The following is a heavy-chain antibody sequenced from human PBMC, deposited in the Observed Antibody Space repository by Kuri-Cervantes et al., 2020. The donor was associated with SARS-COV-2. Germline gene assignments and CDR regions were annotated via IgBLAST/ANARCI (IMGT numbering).Heavy chain of an antibody. D-gene: IGHD4/OR15-4a*01. V-gene: IGHV3-11*06. CDR1: GFTFSDYY. Sequence: GESLKISCAASGFTFSDYYMSWIRQAPGKGLEWVSYISSSSSYTNYADSVKGRFTISRDNAKNSLYLQMNSLRAEDTAVYYCARGLMVAAGYYFDYWGQGTLVTVSS. CDR2: ISSSSSYT. CDR3: ARGLMVAAGYYFDY. J-gene: IGHJ4*02.